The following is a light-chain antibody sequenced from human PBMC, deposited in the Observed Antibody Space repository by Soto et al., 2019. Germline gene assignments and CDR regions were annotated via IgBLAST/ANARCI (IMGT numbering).Light chain of an antibody. Sequence: DIQMTQSPSSLSASVGDRVTITCRASQGISTYLNWSQQRPGKAPKLLIYAASSLQSGLPSRFSGSGSETHFTLTSSSLQPEDFATYSCPHSYSTTWTFGQGTKVEIK. V-gene: IGKV1-39*01. CDR1: QGISTY. J-gene: IGKJ1*01. CDR3: PHSYSTTWT. CDR2: AAS.